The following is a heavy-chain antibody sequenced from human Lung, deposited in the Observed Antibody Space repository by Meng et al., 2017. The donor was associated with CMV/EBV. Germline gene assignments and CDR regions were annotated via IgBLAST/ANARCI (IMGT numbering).Heavy chain of an antibody. V-gene: IGHV4-59*01. Sequence: SXTLSLXCTVSGGSISSYYWSWIRQPPGKGLEWIGYIYYSGSTNYNPSLKSRVTISVDTSKNQFSLKLSSVTAADTAVYYCASGKYYYGSGSYYNYYYYGRDVWXKGTXVTVSS. D-gene: IGHD3-10*01. CDR2: IYYSGST. J-gene: IGHJ6*04. CDR1: GGSISSYY. CDR3: ASGKYYYGSGSYYNYYYYGRDV.